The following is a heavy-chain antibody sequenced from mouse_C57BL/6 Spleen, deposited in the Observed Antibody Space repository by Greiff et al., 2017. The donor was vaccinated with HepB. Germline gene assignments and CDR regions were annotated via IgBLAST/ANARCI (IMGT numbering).Heavy chain of an antibody. J-gene: IGHJ2*01. CDR1: GYSITSGYY. Sequence: EVQLVESGPGLVKPSQSLSLTCSVTGYSITSGYYWNWIRQFPGNKLEWMGYISYDGSNNYNPSLKNRISITRDTSKNQFFLKLNSVTTEDTATYYCAGGGSSGYFGYWGQGTTLTVSA. CDR3: AGGGSSGYFGY. V-gene: IGHV3-6*01. CDR2: ISYDGSN. D-gene: IGHD3-2*02.